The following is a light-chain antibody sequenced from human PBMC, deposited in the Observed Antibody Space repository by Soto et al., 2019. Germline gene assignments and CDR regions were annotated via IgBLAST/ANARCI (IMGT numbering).Light chain of an antibody. CDR2: YDD. J-gene: IGLJ1*01. CDR3: AAWDDSTKSHV. V-gene: IGLV1-36*01. Sequence: QSVLTQPPSASGTPGQRVTISCSGSNSNIGSNAVNWYQQFPGKAPKLLIYYDDLLASGVSARFSGSKSGTSASLAISGLQSEDEADYYCAAWDDSTKSHVFGTGTKVTVL. CDR1: NSNIGSNA.